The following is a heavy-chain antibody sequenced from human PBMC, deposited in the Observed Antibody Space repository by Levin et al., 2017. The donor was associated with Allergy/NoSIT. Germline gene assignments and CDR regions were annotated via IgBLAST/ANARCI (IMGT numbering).Heavy chain of an antibody. J-gene: IGHJ4*02. CDR3: AKEMGHRLPFDY. Sequence: ETLSLTCAGSGFTFSNFGMNWVRQAPGKGLEWVSAISNSGITTYYADSVKGRFTISRDNARNTLYLQMDGLRAEDTAVYSCAKEMGHRLPFDYWGRGTLVTVSS. D-gene: IGHD1-26*01. CDR2: ISNSGITT. CDR1: GFTFSNFG. V-gene: IGHV3-23*01.